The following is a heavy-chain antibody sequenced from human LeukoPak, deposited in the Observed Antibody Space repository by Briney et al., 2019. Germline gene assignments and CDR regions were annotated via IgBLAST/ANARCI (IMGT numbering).Heavy chain of an antibody. CDR3: ALRGYGDFSPFDY. Sequence: GGSLRLSCAASGFTFSNYAMSWVRHAPGKGLEWVSGISGSGDSTYYADSVKGRFTISRDNSRNTVYLQMNSLRAEDTALYYCALRGYGDFSPFDYWGQGTLVTVSS. CDR1: GFTFSNYA. D-gene: IGHD4-17*01. CDR2: ISGSGDST. J-gene: IGHJ4*02. V-gene: IGHV3-23*01.